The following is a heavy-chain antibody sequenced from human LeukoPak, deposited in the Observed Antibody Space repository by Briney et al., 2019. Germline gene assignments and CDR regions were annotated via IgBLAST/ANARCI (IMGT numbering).Heavy chain of an antibody. V-gene: IGHV3-30*18. CDR2: ISYDGSNK. CDR1: GFTFSSYG. CDR3: AKFDRVSPNGSYDY. J-gene: IGHJ4*02. Sequence: GRSLRLSCAASGFTFSSYGMHWVRQAPGKGLEWVAVISYDGSNKYYADPVKGRFTISRDNSKNTLYLQMNSLRAEDTAVYYCAKFDRVSPNGSYDYWGQGTLVTVSS. D-gene: IGHD1-26*01.